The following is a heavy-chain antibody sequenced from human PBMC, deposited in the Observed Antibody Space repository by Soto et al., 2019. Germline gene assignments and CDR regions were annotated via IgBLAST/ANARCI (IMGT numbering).Heavy chain of an antibody. CDR2: IYYSGST. D-gene: IGHD3-10*01. V-gene: IGHV4-59*08. CDR3: ATIRLGSNLLDY. J-gene: IGHJ4*02. Sequence: SETLSLTCTVSGGSISRYYWSWIRQPPWKGLEWIGYIYYSGSTNYNPSLKSRVTISVDTSKNQFSLKLSSVTAADTAVYYCATIRLGSNLLDYWGQGTLVTSPQ. CDR1: GGSISRYY.